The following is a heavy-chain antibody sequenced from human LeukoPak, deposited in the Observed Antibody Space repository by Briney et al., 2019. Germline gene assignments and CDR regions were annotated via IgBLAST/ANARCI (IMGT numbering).Heavy chain of an antibody. CDR1: GYTFTSYG. V-gene: IGHV1-18*01. CDR3: ARGFVYDILTGYYNYYYGMDV. J-gene: IGHJ6*02. Sequence: ASVKVSCKASGYTFTSYGISWVRPAPGQGLEWMGWISAYNGNTNYAQQLQGRVTMTTDTSTSTAYMELRSLRSDDTAVYYCARGFVYDILTGYYNYYYGMDVWGQGTTVTVSS. CDR2: ISAYNGNT. D-gene: IGHD3-9*01.